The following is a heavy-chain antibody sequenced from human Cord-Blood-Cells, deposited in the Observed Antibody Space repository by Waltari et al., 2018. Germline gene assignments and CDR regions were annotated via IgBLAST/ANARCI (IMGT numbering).Heavy chain of an antibody. CDR3: ARDPDSSGYPYYFDY. J-gene: IGHJ4*02. V-gene: IGHV3-7*01. D-gene: IGHD3-22*01. CDR1: GFTFSSTL. CDR2: IKQDGSEK. Sequence: EVQLVESGGGLVQSGGSLRLSCAASGFTFSSTLMSWFRQAPGKGLEWVANIKQDGSEKYYVDSVKGRFTISRDNAKNSLYLQMNSLRAEDTAVYYCARDPDSSGYPYYFDYWGQGTLVTVSS.